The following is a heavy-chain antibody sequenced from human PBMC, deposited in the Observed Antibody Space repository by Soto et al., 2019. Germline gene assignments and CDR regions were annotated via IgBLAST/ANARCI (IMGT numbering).Heavy chain of an antibody. CDR1: GFSLSATGVG. CDR2: IYRDDEK. J-gene: IGHJ4*02. D-gene: IGHD3-3*02. CDR3: AHIKPGYWHLALDGPFDY. Sequence: QITLKESGPAVVEATQTLKLTCAFTGFSLSATGVGVGWIRQSPGKALEWLALIYRDDEKRYPPSLPNRVSVTHDSSRSQVVLTMTNVVPLDTGTYYCAHIKPGYWHLALDGPFDYLGQGILVTVSS. V-gene: IGHV2-5*02.